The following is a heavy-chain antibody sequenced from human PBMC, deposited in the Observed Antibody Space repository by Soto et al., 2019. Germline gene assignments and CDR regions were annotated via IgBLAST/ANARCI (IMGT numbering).Heavy chain of an antibody. J-gene: IGHJ6*02. Sequence: ASVKVSWKASGYTFTTYFMHWVRQAPGQGFEWLGRINPTGGDTVYAQKFQGRVTVTKDTSTSTVFIELGSLTSKDTAVYYCARGSYASKVFIMDVSGQGNPV. V-gene: IGHV1-46*01. D-gene: IGHD4-17*01. CDR3: ARGSYASKVFIMDV. CDR2: INPTGGDT. CDR1: GYTFTTYF.